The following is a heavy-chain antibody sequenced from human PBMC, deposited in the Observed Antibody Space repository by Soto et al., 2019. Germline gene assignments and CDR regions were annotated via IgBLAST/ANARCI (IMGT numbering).Heavy chain of an antibody. D-gene: IGHD1-7*01. CDR2: TYYRSKWYN. CDR1: GDSVSSNSAA. J-gene: IGHJ6*02. Sequence: QVQLQQSGPGLVKPSQTLSLTCAISGDSVSSNSAAWNWIRQSPSRGLEWLGRTYYRSKWYNDYAVSVKSRITINPDTSKNPFSLQLNSVAPEDTAVYYCARDLWLELPPYYYGMDVWGQGTTVTVSS. CDR3: ARDLWLELPPYYYGMDV. V-gene: IGHV6-1*01.